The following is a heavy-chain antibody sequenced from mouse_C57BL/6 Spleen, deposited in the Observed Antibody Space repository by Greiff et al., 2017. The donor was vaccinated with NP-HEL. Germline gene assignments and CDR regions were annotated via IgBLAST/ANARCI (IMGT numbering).Heavy chain of an antibody. J-gene: IGHJ2*01. D-gene: IGHD1-1*01. CDR3: ARSRVHYGSTYFDY. V-gene: IGHV1-69*01. CDR2: IDPSDSYT. CDR1: GYTFTSYW. Sequence: VQLQQPGAELVMPGASVKLSCKASGYTFTSYWMHWVKQRPGQGLEWIGEIDPSDSYTNYNQKFKGKSTLTVDKSSSTAYMQLSSLTSEDSAVYYCARSRVHYGSTYFDYWGQGTTLTVSS.